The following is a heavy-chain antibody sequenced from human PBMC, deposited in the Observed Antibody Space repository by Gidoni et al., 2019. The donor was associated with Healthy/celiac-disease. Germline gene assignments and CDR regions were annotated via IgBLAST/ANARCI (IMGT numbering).Heavy chain of an antibody. J-gene: IGHJ4*02. CDR2: IYHSGST. CDR1: GYSISSGYY. CDR3: ARQYDFWSGYYY. V-gene: IGHV4-38-2*02. D-gene: IGHD3-3*01. Sequence: QVQLQESGPGLVKPSETLSLTCTVSGYSISSGYYWGWIRQPPGKGLEWIGSIYHSGSTYYNPSLKSRVTISVDTSKNQFSLKLSSVTAADTAVYYCARQYDFWSGYYYWGQGTLVTVSS.